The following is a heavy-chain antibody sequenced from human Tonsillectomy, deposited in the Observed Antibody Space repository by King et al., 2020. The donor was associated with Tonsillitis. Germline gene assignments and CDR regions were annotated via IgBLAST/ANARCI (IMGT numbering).Heavy chain of an antibody. CDR3: AISFFYDSSGNLRGGLDY. CDR1: GFTLSRYA. J-gene: IGHJ4*02. Sequence: QLVQSGGGVVQPGRSLRLSCAASGFTLSRYAVHWVRQAPGKGLEWVAVISYDGVIKDYADSVKGRFTISRDNSKDTVSLQMDSLRPDDTAVYYCAISFFYDSSGNLRGGLDYWGQGTLVTVSS. D-gene: IGHD3-22*01. CDR2: ISYDGVIK. V-gene: IGHV3-30*01.